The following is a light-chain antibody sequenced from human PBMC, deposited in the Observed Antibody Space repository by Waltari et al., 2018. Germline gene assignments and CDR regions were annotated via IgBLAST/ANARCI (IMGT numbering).Light chain of an antibody. J-gene: IGLJ2*01. CDR2: GNS. Sequence: QSVLTQPPSVSGAPGQRVTISCTGISSNIGAGYDVHWYQQLPGTAPNPPIYGNSNRPSGVPDRFSGSKSGTSASLAITGLQAEDEADYYCQSYDSSLSGVVFGGGTKLTVL. CDR3: QSYDSSLSGVV. CDR1: SSNIGAGYD. V-gene: IGLV1-40*01.